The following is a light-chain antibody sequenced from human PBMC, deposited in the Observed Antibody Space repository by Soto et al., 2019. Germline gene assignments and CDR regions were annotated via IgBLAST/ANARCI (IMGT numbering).Light chain of an antibody. CDR1: QSISGS. CDR2: GAS. CDR3: QQSYRTPT. Sequence: RMAPASSSPSAPVKERVTLTFRASQSISGSLNWYQQKPGKAPKLLVYGASTLQSGVPSRFSGSGSGTDYTLTISSLQPEDFATYYCQQSYRTPTFGQGTRLEIK. J-gene: IGKJ5*01. V-gene: IGKV1-39*01.